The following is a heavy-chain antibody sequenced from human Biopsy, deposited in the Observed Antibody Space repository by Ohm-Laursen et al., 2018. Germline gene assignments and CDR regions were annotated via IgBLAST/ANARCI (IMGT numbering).Heavy chain of an antibody. D-gene: IGHD4-11*01. Sequence: SLRLSCTASGFTFTSYAMHWVRQAPGKGLEWVAVISYDGSGKYYADSLQGRFIISRDNPKNTVDLQMNSLRAVDTAVYFCARDGKRWDYSTYFSWHFDLWGRGTLVTVSS. CDR2: ISYDGSGK. J-gene: IGHJ2*01. CDR3: ARDGKRWDYSTYFSWHFDL. V-gene: IGHV3-30*03. CDR1: GFTFTSYA.